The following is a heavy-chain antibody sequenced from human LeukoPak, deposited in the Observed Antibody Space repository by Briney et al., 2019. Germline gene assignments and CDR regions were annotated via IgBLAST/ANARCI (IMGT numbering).Heavy chain of an antibody. Sequence: PGGSLRLSCAASGFTVSSKYMSWVRQAPGKGLEWVSLTYSGDITNYADSVKGRFTISRDNSKNTVYLQMNSLRVEDTAVYYCARGLSDYYSVFDYWGQGTLVTVSS. V-gene: IGHV3-53*01. CDR2: TYSGDIT. D-gene: IGHD3-3*01. CDR1: GFTVSSKY. CDR3: ARGLSDYYSVFDY. J-gene: IGHJ4*02.